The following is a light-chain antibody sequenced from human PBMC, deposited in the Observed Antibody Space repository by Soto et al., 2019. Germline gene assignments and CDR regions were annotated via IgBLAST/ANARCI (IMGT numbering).Light chain of an antibody. J-gene: IGKJ3*01. CDR2: GAS. CDR1: QSLSSNF. Sequence: EIVLTQSPGTLSLSPGERATLSCRASQSLSSNFLAWYQQKPGQAPRLLIYGASSRATGILDRFSGSGSGTDFTLTISRLEPEDFAVYYCQQYGSSTVTFGPGTKVDIK. V-gene: IGKV3-20*01. CDR3: QQYGSSTVT.